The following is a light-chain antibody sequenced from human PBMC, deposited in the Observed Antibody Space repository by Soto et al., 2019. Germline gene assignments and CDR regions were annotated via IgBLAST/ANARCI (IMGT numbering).Light chain of an antibody. Sequence: QSVLTQSPSASASLGASVKLTCTLSSGHSSYAIAWHQQQSENGPRYLMKLDSDGSPTKGHAIPDRFSGSSSGAERYLTISSLQSDHEADNYCQPWGTGIHVVFGGGTKLTVL. CDR2: LDSDGSP. CDR3: QPWGTGIHVV. CDR1: SGHSSYA. V-gene: IGLV4-69*01. J-gene: IGLJ2*01.